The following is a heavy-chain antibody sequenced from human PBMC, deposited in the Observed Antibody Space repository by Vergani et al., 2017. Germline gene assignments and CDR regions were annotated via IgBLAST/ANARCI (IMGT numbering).Heavy chain of an antibody. CDR2: TWYDVNNK. CDR3: ARTYSGFNEGWGRPFDS. J-gene: IGHJ4*02. Sequence: QVQLVESGGGVVQPGRSLRLSCAASGFTFNQYGMHWVRQATGKGLEWVAVTWYDVNNKQYADSVKGRFTISRDNSKNTLYLQLNSLRPEDTAVYYCARTYSGFNEGWGRPFDSWGQGALVTVSS. D-gene: IGHD3-16*01. CDR1: GFTFNQYG. V-gene: IGHV3-33*01.